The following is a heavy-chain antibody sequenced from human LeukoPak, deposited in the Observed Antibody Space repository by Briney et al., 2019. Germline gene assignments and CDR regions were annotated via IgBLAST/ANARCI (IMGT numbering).Heavy chain of an antibody. V-gene: IGHV4-59*01. J-gene: IGHJ4*02. CDR3: ARLLWFGELLYEGYYFDY. CDR1: GGSISSYY. CDR2: IYYSGST. Sequence: SETLSLTCTVSGGSISSYYWSWIRQPPGKGLEWIGYIYYSGSTNYNPSLKSRVTISVDTSKNQFPLKLSSVTAADTAVYYCARLLWFGELLYEGYYFDYWGQGTLVTVSS. D-gene: IGHD3-10*01.